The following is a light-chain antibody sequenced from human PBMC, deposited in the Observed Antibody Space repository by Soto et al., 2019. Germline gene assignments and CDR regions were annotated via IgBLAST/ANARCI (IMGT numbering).Light chain of an antibody. CDR2: GAS. CDR3: QQFGGSPLVT. J-gene: IGKJ5*01. Sequence: IVLTQSPGTLSLSPGDTATLSCRASESIGSTFLVWYQQKLGQAPRLLIYGASSRAAGIPDRFSGSGSGTDFSLTISRLEPEDFAVYYCQQFGGSPLVTFGQGTRLEIK. V-gene: IGKV3-20*01. CDR1: ESIGSTF.